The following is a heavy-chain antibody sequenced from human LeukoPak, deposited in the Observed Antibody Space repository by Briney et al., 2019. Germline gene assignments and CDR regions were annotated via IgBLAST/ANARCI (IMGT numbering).Heavy chain of an antibody. CDR2: IYTSGST. CDR3: ARAGYSSSSVFVYYYMDV. CDR1: GGSISSYY. J-gene: IGHJ6*03. Sequence: SENLSLTCTVSGGSISSYYWSWIRQPAGKGLEWIGRIYTSGSTNYNPSLKSRVTMSVDTSKNQFSLKLSSVTAADTAVYYCARAGYSSSSVFVYYYMDVWGKGTTVTVSS. V-gene: IGHV4-4*07. D-gene: IGHD6-6*01.